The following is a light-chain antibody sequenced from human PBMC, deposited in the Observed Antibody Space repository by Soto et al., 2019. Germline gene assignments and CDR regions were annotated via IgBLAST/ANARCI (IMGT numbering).Light chain of an antibody. CDR3: QQYGISPPWT. CDR2: DAS. J-gene: IGKJ1*01. V-gene: IGKV3-20*01. Sequence: EIVLTQSPGTLSLSPGERATLSCRASQTVSSTYLAWYQQKPGQAPRLLIYDASSRATGIPDRFSGSGSGTDFTLTISRLEPEDFAVYYCQQYGISPPWTFGQVTKVEIK. CDR1: QTVSSTY.